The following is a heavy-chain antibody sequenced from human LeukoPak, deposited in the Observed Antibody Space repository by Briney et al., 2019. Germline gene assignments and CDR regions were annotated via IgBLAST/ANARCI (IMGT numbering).Heavy chain of an antibody. CDR2: INPNSGGT. CDR1: GYTFTGYY. J-gene: IGHJ4*02. V-gene: IGHV1-2*02. CDR3: ARGEVVVVPAAMQNY. D-gene: IGHD2-2*01. Sequence: GASVKVSCKASGYTFTGYYMHWVRQAPGQGLEWMGWINPNSGGTNYAQKFQGRVTMTRDTSISTAYMELSGLRSDDTAVYYCARGEVVVVPAAMQNYWGQGTLVTVPS.